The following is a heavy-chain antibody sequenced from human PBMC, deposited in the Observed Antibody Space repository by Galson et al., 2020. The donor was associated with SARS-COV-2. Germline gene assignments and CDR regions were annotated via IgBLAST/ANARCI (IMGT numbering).Heavy chain of an antibody. CDR3: ARDEEGAWFGELFYFDY. CDR2: ISSSSSYI. Sequence: NSGGSLRLSCAASGFTFSSYSMNWVRQAPGKGLEWVSSISSSSSYIYYADSVKGRFTISRDNAKNSLYLQMNSLRAEDTAVYYCARDEEGAWFGELFYFDYWGQGTLVTVSS. D-gene: IGHD3-10*01. J-gene: IGHJ4*02. V-gene: IGHV3-21*01. CDR1: GFTFSSYS.